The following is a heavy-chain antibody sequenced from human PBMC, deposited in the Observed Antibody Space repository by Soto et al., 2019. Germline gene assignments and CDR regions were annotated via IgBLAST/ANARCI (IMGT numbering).Heavy chain of an antibody. J-gene: IGHJ6*02. CDR1: GYSISSGYY. D-gene: IGHD3-16*01. Sequence: SEPLSLTCAVSGYSISSGYYWGWIRQPPGKGLEWIGSIYHSGSTYYNPSRKSRVTISVDTSKNQFSLKLSSVTAADTAVYYCARSDMSERDAIWRKLYYDGMDVWGQGTTVTVSS. V-gene: IGHV4-38-2*01. CDR2: IYHSGST. CDR3: ARSDMSERDAIWRKLYYDGMDV.